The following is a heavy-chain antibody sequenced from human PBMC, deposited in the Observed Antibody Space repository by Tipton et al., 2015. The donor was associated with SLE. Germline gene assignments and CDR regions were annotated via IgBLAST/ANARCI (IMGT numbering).Heavy chain of an antibody. CDR1: GGSISSSSYF. V-gene: IGHV4-39*07. Sequence: TLSLTCTVSGGSISSSSYFWGWIRQPPGKGLEWIGSIYYSWGTYYNPSLKSRVTISVDTSKNQFSLKLSSVTAADTAVYYCARGLRITMVRGVPFDYWGQGTLVTVSS. CDR2: IYYSWGT. D-gene: IGHD3-10*01. J-gene: IGHJ4*02. CDR3: ARGLRITMVRGVPFDY.